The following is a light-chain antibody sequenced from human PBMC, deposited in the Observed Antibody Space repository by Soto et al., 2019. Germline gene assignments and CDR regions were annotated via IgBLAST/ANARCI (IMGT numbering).Light chain of an antibody. CDR1: QGISSY. J-gene: IGKJ3*01. CDR2: AAS. Sequence: DIQLTQSPSFLSASVGDRVTITCRASQGISSYLAWYQQKPGKAPKLLIYAASTLQSGVPSRFSGSGSGTEFTLTISSLQPDDFATYYCQQYNSYSFGPGTKVDIK. CDR3: QQYNSYS. V-gene: IGKV1-9*01.